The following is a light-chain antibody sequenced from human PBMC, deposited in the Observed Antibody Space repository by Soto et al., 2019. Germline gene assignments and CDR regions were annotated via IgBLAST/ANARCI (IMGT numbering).Light chain of an antibody. CDR1: QTISSS. Sequence: EIQMTQSPPTLSASIGERVIITCRASQTISSSLAWYQQKPGQAPKLLIYDASSLEGGVPSRFSGSGSGTEFTLTISSLQPDDFATYYCHQYKSYSPYTFGQGTKLEIK. J-gene: IGKJ2*01. CDR2: DAS. V-gene: IGKV1-5*01. CDR3: HQYKSYSPYT.